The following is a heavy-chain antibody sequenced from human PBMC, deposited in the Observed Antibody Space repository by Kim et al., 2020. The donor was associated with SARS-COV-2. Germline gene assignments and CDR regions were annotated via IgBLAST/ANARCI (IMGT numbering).Heavy chain of an antibody. D-gene: IGHD3-22*01. J-gene: IGHJ3*02. V-gene: IGHV5-10-1*01. CDR2: IDPSDSYT. Sequence: GESLKISCKGSGYSFTSYWISWVRQMPGKGLEWMGRIDPSDSYTNYSPSFQGHVTISADKSISTAYLQWSSLKASDTAMYYCARPRTGDYYDSSGYLGAHAFDIWGQGTMVTVSS. CDR1: GYSFTSYW. CDR3: ARPRTGDYYDSSGYLGAHAFDI.